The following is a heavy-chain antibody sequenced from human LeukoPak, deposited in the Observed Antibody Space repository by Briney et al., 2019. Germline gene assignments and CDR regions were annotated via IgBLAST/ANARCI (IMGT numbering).Heavy chain of an antibody. CDR2: IWYDGSNK. D-gene: IGHD2-2*01. V-gene: IGHV3-33*01. CDR1: GFTFSSYV. J-gene: IGHJ4*02. CDR3: ARDRKYQLRSYFDY. Sequence: PGGSLRLSCAASGFTFSSYVMHWVRQAPGKGLEWVAVIWYDGSNKYYADSVKGRFTISRDNSKNTLYLQMNSLRAEDTAVYYCARDRKYQLRSYFDYWGQGTLVTVSS.